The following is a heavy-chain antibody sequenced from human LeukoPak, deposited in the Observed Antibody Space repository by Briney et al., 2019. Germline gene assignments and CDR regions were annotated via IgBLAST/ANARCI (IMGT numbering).Heavy chain of an antibody. D-gene: IGHD5-24*01. CDR2: IYYSGST. J-gene: IGHJ4*02. V-gene: IGHV4-59*01. CDR1: GGSIRSYY. CDR3: ARFGDDYGDF. Sequence: PSETLSLTCTVSGGSIRSYYWRWIRQPPGKGLEWIGYIYYSGSTNYDPSLKSRVTISVDTSNNQFSLKLSSVTAADTAVYYCARFGDDYGDFWGQGTLVTVSS.